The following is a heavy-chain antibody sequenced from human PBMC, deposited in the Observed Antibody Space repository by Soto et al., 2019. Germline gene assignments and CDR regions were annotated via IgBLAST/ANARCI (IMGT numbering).Heavy chain of an antibody. J-gene: IGHJ4*02. CDR2: ISGSGGST. V-gene: IGHV3-23*01. Sequence: EVQLLESGGGLVQPGGSLRLSCAASGFTFSSYAMSWVRQAPGKGLEWVSAISGSGGSTYYADSVKGRFTISRDNSKNTRYLQMNSLRAEDTAVYYCATSDTAMVHYFDYWGQGTLVTVSS. CDR1: GFTFSSYA. CDR3: ATSDTAMVHYFDY. D-gene: IGHD5-18*01.